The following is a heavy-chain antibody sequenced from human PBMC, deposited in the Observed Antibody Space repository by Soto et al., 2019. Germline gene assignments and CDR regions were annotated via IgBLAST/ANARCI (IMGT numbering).Heavy chain of an antibody. CDR1: GFSLSTSGVG. CDR2: IYWDDDK. Sequence: QITLKESGPTLVKPTQTLTLTCTFSGFSLSTSGVGVGWIRQPPGKALEWLALIYWDDDKRYSPSLKSRLTITKDTSKNQVVLTMINMDPVDTATYYCAHSPLVEMATGAEYFQHWGQGTLVTVSS. CDR3: AHSPLVEMATGAEYFQH. V-gene: IGHV2-5*02. D-gene: IGHD5-12*01. J-gene: IGHJ1*01.